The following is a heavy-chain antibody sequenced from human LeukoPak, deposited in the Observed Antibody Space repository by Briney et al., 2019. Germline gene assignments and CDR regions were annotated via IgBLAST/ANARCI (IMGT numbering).Heavy chain of an antibody. D-gene: IGHD5-18*01. CDR1: GFTFSSYG. CDR3: ARHLSGVTGYTYGRGIDY. Sequence: GGTLRLSCAASGFTFSSYGMSWVRQAPGKGLEWVANIKKDGSEKYYVDSVKGRFTISRDNAKTSLYLQMISLRAEDTAVYYCARHLSGVTGYTYGRGIDYWGQGTLVTVSS. V-gene: IGHV3-7*01. J-gene: IGHJ4*02. CDR2: IKKDGSEK.